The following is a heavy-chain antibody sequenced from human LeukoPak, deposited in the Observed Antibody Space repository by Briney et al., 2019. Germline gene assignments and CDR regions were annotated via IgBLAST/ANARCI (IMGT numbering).Heavy chain of an antibody. CDR1: GFTFSGSG. CDR3: ARSPTSWYFDY. CDR2: IRYHGSDK. D-gene: IGHD2-2*01. J-gene: IGHJ4*02. Sequence: GGSLRLSCAASGFTFSGSGMHWVRQAPGKGLEWVAFIRYHGSDKFYADSVKGRFTTSRDNSKNTLYLQMNSLRPEDTSVYYCARSPTSWYFDYWGQGTLVTVSS. V-gene: IGHV3-30*02.